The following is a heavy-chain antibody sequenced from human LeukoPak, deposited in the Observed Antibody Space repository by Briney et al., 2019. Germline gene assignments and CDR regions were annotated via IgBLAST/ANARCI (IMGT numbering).Heavy chain of an antibody. Sequence: GGSLRLSCAASGFAFSAYWMHWVRQAPGKGLEWVSRINEDATTITYADSVKGRFIIPRDNSKKSLYLQMNNLRAEDTAVYYCVRDLILVWTPGDDFDFWGQGTLVIVSS. CDR1: GFAFSAYW. D-gene: IGHD3-16*01. J-gene: IGHJ4*02. V-gene: IGHV3-74*01. CDR2: INEDATTI. CDR3: VRDLILVWTPGDDFDF.